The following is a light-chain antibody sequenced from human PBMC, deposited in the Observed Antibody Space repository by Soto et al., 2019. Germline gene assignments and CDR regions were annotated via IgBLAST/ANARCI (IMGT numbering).Light chain of an antibody. CDR1: QSVSSN. V-gene: IGKV3-15*01. J-gene: IGKJ5*01. Sequence: EIVMTQSPATLSVSPGERATLSCRASQSVSSNLAWYQQKPDQAPRLLIYGASTRATGIPARFSGSGSGTEFTLTISSLQSEDFAVYYCQQYNNWPSITFGPGTRLEIK. CDR2: GAS. CDR3: QQYNNWPSIT.